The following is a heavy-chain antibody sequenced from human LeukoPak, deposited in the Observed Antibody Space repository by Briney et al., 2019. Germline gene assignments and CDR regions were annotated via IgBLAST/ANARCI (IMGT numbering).Heavy chain of an antibody. Sequence: PGGSLRLSCAASGFTFDDYAMHWVRQAPGKGLEWVSGISWNSGSIGYADSVKGRFTISRDNAKNSLYLQMNSLRAEDTAVYYCARGVSSGWYVDYWGQGTLVTVSS. CDR3: ARGVSSGWYVDY. CDR1: GFTFDDYA. CDR2: ISWNSGSI. V-gene: IGHV3-9*01. J-gene: IGHJ4*02. D-gene: IGHD6-19*01.